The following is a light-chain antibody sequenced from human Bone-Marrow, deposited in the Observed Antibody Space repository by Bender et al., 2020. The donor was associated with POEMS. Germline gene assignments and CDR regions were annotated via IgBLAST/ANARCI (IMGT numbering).Light chain of an antibody. J-gene: IGLJ1*01. CDR1: RSNIGSNY. V-gene: IGLV1-47*01. CDR2: RNN. Sequence: QSVLTQPPSASGTPGQRVTISCSGSRSNIGSNYVYWYQQLPGTAPQLLIYRNNQRPSGVPDRFSGSKSGTSASLAISGLRSEDEADYYCAAWDASLSGYYVFGTGTKVTVL. CDR3: AAWDASLSGYYV.